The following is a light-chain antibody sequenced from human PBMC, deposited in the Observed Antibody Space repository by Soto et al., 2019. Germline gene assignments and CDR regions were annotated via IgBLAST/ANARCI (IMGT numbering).Light chain of an antibody. J-gene: IGKJ1*01. V-gene: IGKV1-5*03. CDR3: QQYSIFLT. Sequence: DIQMTQSPSTLSAYVGDRVTITYRDSQTISSSLAWYQQKPGKAPNLLIYKASSLESGVPSRFSGSGSGTEFTLIISSVQPDYFATYYCQQYSIFLTCGQGTKVEIK. CDR2: KAS. CDR1: QTISSS.